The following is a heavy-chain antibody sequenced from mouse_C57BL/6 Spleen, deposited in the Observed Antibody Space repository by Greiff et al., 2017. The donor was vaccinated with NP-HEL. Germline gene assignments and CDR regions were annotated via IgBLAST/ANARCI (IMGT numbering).Heavy chain of an antibody. CDR3: ARNPVVAYYFDY. V-gene: IGHV1-53*01. D-gene: IGHD1-1*01. CDR2: INPSNGCT. CDR1: GYTFTSYW. J-gene: IGHJ2*01. Sequence: QVQLQQPGTELVKPGASVKLSCKASGYTFTSYWMHWVKQRPGQGLEWIGNINPSNGCTNYNEKFKGKATLTVDKSSSTAYMQLSSLTSEDSAVYYCARNPVVAYYFDYWGQGTTLTVSS.